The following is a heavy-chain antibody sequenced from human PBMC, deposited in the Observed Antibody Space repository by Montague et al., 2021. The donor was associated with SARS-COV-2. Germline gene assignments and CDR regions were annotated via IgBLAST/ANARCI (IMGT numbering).Heavy chain of an antibody. Sequence: SETLSLTCAVYGGSLNGYYWNWIRQHPGKGLEWIGEISDIGSTTYNPSLESRLTTSVDRSKNQFSLRLTSVTAADTAVYYCVRERECSGGSCYGPDDDAFDIWGQGTMVTVSS. D-gene: IGHD2-15*01. CDR1: GGSLNGYY. J-gene: IGHJ3*02. CDR2: ISDIGST. CDR3: VRERECSGGSCYGPDDDAFDI. V-gene: IGHV4-34*01.